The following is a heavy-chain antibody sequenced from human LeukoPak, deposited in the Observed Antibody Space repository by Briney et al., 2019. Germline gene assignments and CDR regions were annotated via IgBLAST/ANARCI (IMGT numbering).Heavy chain of an antibody. Sequence: SETLSLTCTVSGGSISSSSYYWGWIRQPPGKGLEWIGSIYYSGSTYYNPSLTSRVTISVDTSKNQFSLKLSSVTAADTAVYYCARGEVFYYFDYWGQGTLVTVSS. J-gene: IGHJ4*02. V-gene: IGHV4-39*01. D-gene: IGHD3-16*01. CDR1: GGSISSSSYY. CDR3: ARGEVFYYFDY. CDR2: IYYSGST.